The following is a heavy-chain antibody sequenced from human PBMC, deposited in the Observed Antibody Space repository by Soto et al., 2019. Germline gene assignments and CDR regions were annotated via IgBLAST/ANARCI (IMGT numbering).Heavy chain of an antibody. CDR3: ARGRYCLTGRCFPNWFDS. D-gene: IGHD7-27*01. V-gene: IGHV4-30-4*01. J-gene: IGHJ5*01. Sequence: SETLSLTCSVSGDSISSLDYFWAWIRQPPGQALEYIGYIYKSATTYYNPSFESRVAISVDTSKSQFSLNVTSVTAADTAVYFCARGRYCLTGRCFPNWFDSWGQGALVTVSS. CDR2: IYKSATT. CDR1: GDSISSLDYF.